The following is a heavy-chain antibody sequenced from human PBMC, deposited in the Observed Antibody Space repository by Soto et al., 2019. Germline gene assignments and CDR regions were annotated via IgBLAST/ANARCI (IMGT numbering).Heavy chain of an antibody. Sequence: EVQLVESGRGLVQPGGSLRLSCAASGFTLSNYWMHWARQAPGKGLVWVSRISSDGSSTNYADSVKGRFTISRDNAKNTLHLQMNSLRAEDTAVFYCARVPYCSSSSCYSYSDSSGQGTLVTVSS. CDR1: GFTLSNYW. CDR2: ISSDGSST. J-gene: IGHJ4*02. D-gene: IGHD2-2*01. V-gene: IGHV3-74*01. CDR3: ARVPYCSSSSCYSYSDS.